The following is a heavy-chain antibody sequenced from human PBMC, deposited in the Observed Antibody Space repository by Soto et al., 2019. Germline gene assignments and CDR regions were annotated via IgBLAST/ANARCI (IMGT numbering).Heavy chain of an antibody. CDR3: AWGYSGYDYPFDY. D-gene: IGHD5-12*01. V-gene: IGHV1-69*13. J-gene: IGHJ4*02. CDR1: GGTFSSYA. Sequence: ASVKVSCKASGGTFSSYAMSWVRQAPGQGLEWMGGIIPIFGTANYAQKFQGRVTITADESTSTAYMELSSLRSEDAAVYYCAWGYSGYDYPFDYWGQGTLVTVSS. CDR2: IIPIFGTA.